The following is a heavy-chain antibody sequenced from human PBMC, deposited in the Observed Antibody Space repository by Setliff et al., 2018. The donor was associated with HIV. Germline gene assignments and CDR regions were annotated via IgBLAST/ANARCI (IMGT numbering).Heavy chain of an antibody. D-gene: IGHD3-10*01. J-gene: IGHJ4*02. CDR2: INAYNSDT. CDR3: ATDRTQTGISLVRGIITDPARFPLDY. V-gene: IGHV1-18*04. Sequence: ASVKVSCKASGYPFTNFGVSWVRQAPGQGLQWVAWINAYNSDTIIAQKFKGRVTMTKDTSTGTAYMELRSLRSDDTAVYYCATDRTQTGISLVRGIITDPARFPLDYWGQGTLVTVSS. CDR1: GYPFTNFG.